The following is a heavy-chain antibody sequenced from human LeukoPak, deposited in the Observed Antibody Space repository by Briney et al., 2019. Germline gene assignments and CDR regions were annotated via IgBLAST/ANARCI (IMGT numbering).Heavy chain of an antibody. CDR2: IYTSGST. Sequence: PSETLSLTCTVSGGSISSYYWGWIRQPAGKGLEWIGRIYTSGSTNYNPSLKSRVTMSVDTSKNQFSLKLSSVTAADTAVYYCARPGYSYGKRGAFDIWGQGTMVTVSS. CDR3: ARPGYSYGKRGAFDI. D-gene: IGHD5-18*01. J-gene: IGHJ3*02. V-gene: IGHV4-4*07. CDR1: GGSISSYY.